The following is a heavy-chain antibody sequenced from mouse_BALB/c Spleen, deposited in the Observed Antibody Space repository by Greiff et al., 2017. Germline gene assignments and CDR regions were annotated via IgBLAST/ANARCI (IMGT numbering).Heavy chain of an antibody. CDR2: ISSGSSTI. D-gene: IGHD1-2*01. Sequence: EVKLMESGGGLVQPGGSRKLSCAASGFTFSSFGMHWVRQAPEKGLEWVAYISSGSSTIYYADTVKGRFTISRDNPKNTLFLQMTSLRSEDTAMYYCAREFITTASYAMDYWGQGTSVTVSS. CDR1: GFTFSSFG. CDR3: AREFITTASYAMDY. J-gene: IGHJ4*01. V-gene: IGHV5-17*02.